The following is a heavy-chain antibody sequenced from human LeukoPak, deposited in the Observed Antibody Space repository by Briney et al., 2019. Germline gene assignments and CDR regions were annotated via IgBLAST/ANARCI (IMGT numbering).Heavy chain of an antibody. D-gene: IGHD2-21*02. J-gene: IGHJ6*02. CDR1: GGTFSSYA. V-gene: IGHV1-69*04. Sequence: ASVKVSCKASGGTFSSYAISWVRQAPGQGLEWMGRIIPILGIANYAQKFQGRVTITADKSTSTAYMELSSLRSEDTAVYYCAREVYCGGDCYPGMDVWGQGTTVTVSS. CDR3: AREVYCGGDCYPGMDV. CDR2: IIPILGIA.